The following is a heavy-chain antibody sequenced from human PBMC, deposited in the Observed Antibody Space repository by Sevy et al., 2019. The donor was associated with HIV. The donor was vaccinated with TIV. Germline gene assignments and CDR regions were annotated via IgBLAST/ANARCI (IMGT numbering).Heavy chain of an antibody. V-gene: IGHV5-51*01. J-gene: IGHJ4*02. CDR2: IFPVDSDT. D-gene: IGHD5-18*01. CDR1: GYSFTSYW. CDR3: ARHPVGAGDTAMVPYFDY. Sequence: GESLKISCKGSGYSFTSYWIGWVRQMPGKGLEWMGIIFPVDSDTRYSPSFQGQVTISAEKSISTAYLQWSSLKASDTAMYYCARHPVGAGDTAMVPYFDYWGQGTLVTVSS.